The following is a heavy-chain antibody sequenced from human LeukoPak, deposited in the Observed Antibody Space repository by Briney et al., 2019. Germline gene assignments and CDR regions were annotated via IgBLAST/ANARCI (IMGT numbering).Heavy chain of an antibody. J-gene: IGHJ4*02. Sequence: GGSLRLSCAASGFTFSSSGMHWVRQAPGKGLEWVTVTSYDGNEKYYADSVKGRFTISRDNSKNTVYLQMNSLRAEDTVVYYCATGGTRAATGRMGFWGQGTLVTVSS. CDR3: ATGGTRAATGRMGF. V-gene: IGHV3-30*03. D-gene: IGHD6-25*01. CDR1: GFTFSSSG. CDR2: TSYDGNEK.